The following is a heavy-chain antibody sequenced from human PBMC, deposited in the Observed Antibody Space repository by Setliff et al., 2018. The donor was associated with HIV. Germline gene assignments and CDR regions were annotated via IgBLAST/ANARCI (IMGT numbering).Heavy chain of an antibody. CDR2: IKPSAGST. V-gene: IGHV1-46*01. CDR1: GDTFTNWY. CDR3: ARGGHYTGSYLPRDYYMDV. Sequence: ASVKVSCKASGDTFTNWYIHWVRQAPGQGLEWLGMIKPSAGSTTYAQKFQGRVTMTSDTSTSTVYMDLSSLGSEDTAVYYCARGGHYTGSYLPRDYYMDVWGKGTTVTVSS. D-gene: IGHD1-26*01. J-gene: IGHJ6*03.